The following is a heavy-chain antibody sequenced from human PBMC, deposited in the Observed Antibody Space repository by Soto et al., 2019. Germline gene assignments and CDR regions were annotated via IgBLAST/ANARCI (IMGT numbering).Heavy chain of an antibody. J-gene: IGHJ4*02. D-gene: IGHD3-10*01. CDR1: GVTFSRSP. V-gene: IGHV1-69*01. Sequence: QVQLVQSGAEVLKPGSSVKVSCKASGVTFSRSPISWVRQAPGQGLEWMGGTFPIFGTANYAQTSQGRLTISADESTSTVYMELNSLRSKDTAVYYCAREGEDPPGVYFEYWGQGTLVTVAA. CDR2: TFPIFGTA. CDR3: AREGEDPPGVYFEY.